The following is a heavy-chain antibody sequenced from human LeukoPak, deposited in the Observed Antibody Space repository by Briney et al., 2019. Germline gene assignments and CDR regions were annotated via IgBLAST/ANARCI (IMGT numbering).Heavy chain of an antibody. Sequence: SETLSLTCAVYGGFFRGYYWSWIRQPPAKGLEWIGEINHSGSTNYNPSRKSRVTISVDTSKNQFSLKLSSVTAGDTAVYYCASHGGLGYQLLVRKYYYMDVWGKGTTVTISS. D-gene: IGHD2-2*01. CDR3: ASHGGLGYQLLVRKYYYMDV. J-gene: IGHJ6*03. CDR1: GGFFRGYY. V-gene: IGHV4-34*01. CDR2: INHSGST.